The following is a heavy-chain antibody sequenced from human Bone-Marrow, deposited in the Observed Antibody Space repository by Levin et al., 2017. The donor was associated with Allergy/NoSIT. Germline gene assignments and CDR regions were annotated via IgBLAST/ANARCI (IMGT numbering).Heavy chain of an antibody. J-gene: IGHJ4*02. CDR3: AKDRGAVGDY. V-gene: IGHV3-30*18. Sequence: PGGSLRLSCAASGFTFSSYGMHWVRQAPGKGLEWVAVISYDGSNKYYADSVKGRFTISRDNSKNTLYLQMNSLRAEDTAVYYCAKDRGAVGDYWGQGTLVTVSS. D-gene: IGHD6-19*01. CDR2: ISYDGSNK. CDR1: GFTFSSYG.